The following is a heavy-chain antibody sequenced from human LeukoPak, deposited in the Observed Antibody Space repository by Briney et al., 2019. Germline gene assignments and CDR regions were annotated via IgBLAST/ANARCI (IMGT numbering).Heavy chain of an antibody. CDR2: ISYDGSNK. CDR3: ESMDV. Sequence: GGSLRLSCAASGFTFSSYGMHWVRQAPGKGLEWVAVISYDGSNKYYADSVKGRFTISRDNSKNTLYLQMNSLRAEDTAVYYCESMDVWGKGTTVTVSS. V-gene: IGHV3-30*03. J-gene: IGHJ6*03. CDR1: GFTFSSYG.